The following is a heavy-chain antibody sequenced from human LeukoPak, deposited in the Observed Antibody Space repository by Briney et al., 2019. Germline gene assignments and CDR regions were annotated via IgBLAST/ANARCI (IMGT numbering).Heavy chain of an antibody. J-gene: IGHJ4*02. V-gene: IGHV1-18*04. Sequence: ASVKVSCKASGYIFTGYYMHWVRQAPGQGLEWMGWISAYNGNTNYAQKLQGRVTMTTDTSTSTAYMELRSLRSDDTAVYYCARDQVDYWGQGTLVTVSS. CDR3: ARDQVDY. CDR1: GYIFTGYY. CDR2: ISAYNGNT.